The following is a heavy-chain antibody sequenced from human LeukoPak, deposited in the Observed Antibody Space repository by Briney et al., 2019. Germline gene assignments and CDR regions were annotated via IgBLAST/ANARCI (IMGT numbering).Heavy chain of an antibody. Sequence: ASVKVSCKASGYTFTSYATHWVRQAPGQRLEWMGWINAGNGNTKYSQKFQGRVTITRDTSASTAYMELSSLRSEDTAVYYCARAPRVRFLEWLTGMDVWGQGTTVTVSS. D-gene: IGHD3-3*01. CDR3: ARAPRVRFLEWLTGMDV. CDR2: INAGNGNT. V-gene: IGHV1-3*01. J-gene: IGHJ6*02. CDR1: GYTFTSYA.